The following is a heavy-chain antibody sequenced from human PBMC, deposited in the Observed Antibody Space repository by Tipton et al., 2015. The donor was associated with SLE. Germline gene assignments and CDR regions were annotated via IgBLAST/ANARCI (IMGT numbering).Heavy chain of an antibody. Sequence: TLSLTCTVSGDAISSSRYYWGCFRQPPGKGLEWVGNIYYSGNTYSSPSLKSRVTISVDTTRNQFSLKLNSVTAADTSLYYCARRQWLAAPFDYWGQGTLVTVSS. J-gene: IGHJ4*02. D-gene: IGHD6-19*01. CDR2: IYYSGNT. CDR1: GDAISSSRYY. V-gene: IGHV4-39*01. CDR3: ARRQWLAAPFDY.